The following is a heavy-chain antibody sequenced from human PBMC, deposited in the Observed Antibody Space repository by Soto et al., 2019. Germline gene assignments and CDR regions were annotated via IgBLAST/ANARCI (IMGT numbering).Heavy chain of an antibody. J-gene: IGHJ6*02. CDR1: GYIFNNYG. D-gene: IGHD3-22*01. CDR3: AKGTYYYDSSGPSMDV. Sequence: GASVKVSCKASGYIFNNYGISWVRQAPGQGLEWMGWINPYNGNTKYAQKLQGRVTMTTDTSTSTAYMELRSLRSDDTAVYYCAKGTYYYDSSGPSMDVWGQGTTVTAP. V-gene: IGHV1-18*01. CDR2: INPYNGNT.